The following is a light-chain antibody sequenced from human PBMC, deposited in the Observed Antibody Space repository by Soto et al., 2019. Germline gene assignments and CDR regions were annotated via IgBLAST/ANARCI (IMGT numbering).Light chain of an antibody. CDR3: SSYASSSTPYV. CDR1: SSDVGGYNY. Sequence: QSVLTQPASVSGPPGQSITLSCTGTSSDVGGYNYVSWYQQHPGKAPKLMIYDVSYRPSGVSNRFSGSKSGNTASLTVSGLQAEDEADYYCSSYASSSTPYVFGTGTKVTVL. V-gene: IGLV2-14*03. J-gene: IGLJ1*01. CDR2: DVS.